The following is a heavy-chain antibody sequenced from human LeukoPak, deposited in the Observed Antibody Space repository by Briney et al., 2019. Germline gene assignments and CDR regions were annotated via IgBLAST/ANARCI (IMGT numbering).Heavy chain of an antibody. V-gene: IGHV5-51*01. CDR3: ARLLGYCSGGSCSLYYMDV. Sequence: PGESLKISCKGSGYSFTSYWIGWVRQMPGKGLEWMGIIYPGDSDTRYSPSFQGQVTISADKSISTAYLQWSSLKASDTAMYYCARLLGYCSGGSCSLYYMDVWGKGTTVTVPS. J-gene: IGHJ6*03. D-gene: IGHD2-15*01. CDR2: IYPGDSDT. CDR1: GYSFTSYW.